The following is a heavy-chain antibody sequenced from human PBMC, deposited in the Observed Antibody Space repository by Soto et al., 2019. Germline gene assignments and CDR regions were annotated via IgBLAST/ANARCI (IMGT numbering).Heavy chain of an antibody. Sequence: GASVKVSCKASGYTFTGYYMHWVRQAPGQGLEWMGWINPNSGGTNYAQKFQGRVTMTRDTSISTAYVELSRLRSDDTAVYYCARVYGDYNYYYYGMDVWGQGTTVTVSS. J-gene: IGHJ6*02. CDR3: ARVYGDYNYYYYGMDV. V-gene: IGHV1-2*02. CDR2: INPNSGGT. CDR1: GYTFTGYY. D-gene: IGHD4-17*01.